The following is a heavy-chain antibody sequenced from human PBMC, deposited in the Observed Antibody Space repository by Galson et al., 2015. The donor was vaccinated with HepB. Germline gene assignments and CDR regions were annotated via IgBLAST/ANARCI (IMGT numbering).Heavy chain of an antibody. CDR2: ISSSSDTI. CDR3: ARDRYGDYEFDY. Sequence: SLRLSCAASGFTFSSYSMNWVRQAPGKGLEWLSHISSSSDTIYYADSVKGRFTIFRDNAKNSLYLQMNSLIDEDTAVYYCARDRYGDYEFDYWGQGTLVTVSP. V-gene: IGHV3-48*02. J-gene: IGHJ4*02. CDR1: GFTFSSYS. D-gene: IGHD4-17*01.